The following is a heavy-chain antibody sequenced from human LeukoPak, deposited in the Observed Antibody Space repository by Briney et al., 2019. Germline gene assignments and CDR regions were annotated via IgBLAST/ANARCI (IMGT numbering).Heavy chain of an antibody. D-gene: IGHD6-13*01. V-gene: IGHV3-23*01. CDR2: VSGSGGRGAT. CDR1: GFTFSNYV. Sequence: GGSLRLSCAASGFTFSNYVMSWVRQAPGKGLEWVSCVSGSGGRGATYYTDSVKGRFTSSRDNAKNTMYLQMNSLSGEDTAIYYCAKDIAASGLPRIFDFWGQGTLVTVSS. CDR3: AKDIAASGLPRIFDF. J-gene: IGHJ4*02.